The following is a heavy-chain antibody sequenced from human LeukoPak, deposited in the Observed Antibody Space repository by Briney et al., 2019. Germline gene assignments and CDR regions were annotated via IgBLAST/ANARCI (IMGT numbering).Heavy chain of an antibody. CDR2: VHASGHT. CDR1: GGSISGYY. CDR3: ARASSGWYRLTHDY. Sequence: PSETLSLTCSVSGGSISGYYWSWIRQSAEKGLEWIGRVHASGHTNYNPSLKSRVTISVDTSKNQFSLKLSSVTAADTAVYYCARASSGWYRLTHDYWGQGTLVTVSS. V-gene: IGHV4-4*07. D-gene: IGHD6-19*01. J-gene: IGHJ4*02.